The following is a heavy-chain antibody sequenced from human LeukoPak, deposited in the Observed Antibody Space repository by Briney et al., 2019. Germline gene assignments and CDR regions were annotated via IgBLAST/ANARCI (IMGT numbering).Heavy chain of an antibody. CDR1: GYSFTSYW. CDR2: IFPGDSDT. CDR3: ARRGYCSGGSCSAEYFQH. J-gene: IGHJ1*01. Sequence: PGESLKISCKGSGYSFTSYWIGWVRQVPGKGLEWMGFIFPGDSDTRYSPSFQGQVTISADKSISTAYLQWSSLKASDTAMYYCARRGYCSGGSCSAEYFQHWGQGTLVTVSS. V-gene: IGHV5-51*01. D-gene: IGHD2-15*01.